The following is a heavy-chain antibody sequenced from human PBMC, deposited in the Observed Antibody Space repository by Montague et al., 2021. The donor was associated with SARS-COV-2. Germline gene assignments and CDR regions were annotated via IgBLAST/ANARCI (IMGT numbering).Heavy chain of an antibody. J-gene: IGHJ4*02. Sequence: CAISGDSVSSNIATWNCSRQSPSRGLAWPGRTYYRSTWYYDYEESVKSRITIDPDTSKHQFSLHLNSVTPEDTAVYYCARIPVGSKYYFDFWGQGTLVTVSS. V-gene: IGHV6-1*01. CDR2: TYYRSTWYY. CDR3: ARIPVGSKYYFDF. CDR1: GDSVSSNIAT. D-gene: IGHD2-2*01.